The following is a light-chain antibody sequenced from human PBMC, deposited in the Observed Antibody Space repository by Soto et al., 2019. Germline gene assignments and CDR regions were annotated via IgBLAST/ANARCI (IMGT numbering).Light chain of an antibody. CDR3: QQYGSSPPIT. Sequence: EIVVTQSPGTLSLSPGERATLSCRASQSVSNSYLAWYQQKPGQAPRLLIYGAATRATGIPDRFSGSGSGTDFILTISRLEPEDFAVYYCQQYGSSPPITFGQGTRLEIK. CDR1: QSVSNSY. CDR2: GAA. V-gene: IGKV3-20*01. J-gene: IGKJ5*01.